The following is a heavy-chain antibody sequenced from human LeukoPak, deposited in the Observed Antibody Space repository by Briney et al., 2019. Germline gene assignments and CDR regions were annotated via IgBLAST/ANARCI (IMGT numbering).Heavy chain of an antibody. Sequence: GGSLRLSCAASGFTFSSYAMSWVRQAPGKGLEWVSAISGSGGSTYYADSVKGRFTISRDNSKNTLYLQMNSLRAEDTAVYYCASPRGYVRGSYRSFDYWGQGTLVTVSS. CDR3: ASPRGYVRGSYRSFDY. V-gene: IGHV3-23*01. D-gene: IGHD3-16*02. J-gene: IGHJ4*02. CDR2: ISGSGGST. CDR1: GFTFSSYA.